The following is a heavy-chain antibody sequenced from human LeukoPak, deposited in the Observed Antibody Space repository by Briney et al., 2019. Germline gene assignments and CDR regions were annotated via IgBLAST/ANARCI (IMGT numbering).Heavy chain of an antibody. V-gene: IGHV4-39*07. D-gene: IGHD1-1*01. J-gene: IGHJ4*02. CDR3: ARFDWNVRYFDY. CDR2: IYYSGST. CDR1: GGSISSSSYY. Sequence: SETLSLTCTVSGGSISSSSYYWGWIRQPPGKGLEWIGSIYYSGSTYYNPSLKSRVTISVDTSKNQFSLQLNSVTPEDTAVYYCARFDWNVRYFDYWGQGTLVTVSS.